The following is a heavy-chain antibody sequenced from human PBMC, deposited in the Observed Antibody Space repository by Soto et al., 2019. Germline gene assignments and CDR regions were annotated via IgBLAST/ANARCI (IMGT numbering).Heavy chain of an antibody. D-gene: IGHD1-26*01. Sequence: GESLKISCQTSGYSFTSYWIGWVRQMPGKGLESMGIIYPGDSDIRYSPSFQGQVTISVDKSISTAYLQWSSLKASDSAMYYCASLSGSYANDAFDIWGQGTMVTVSS. CDR3: ASLSGSYANDAFDI. J-gene: IGHJ3*02. CDR1: GYSFTSYW. V-gene: IGHV5-51*01. CDR2: IYPGDSDI.